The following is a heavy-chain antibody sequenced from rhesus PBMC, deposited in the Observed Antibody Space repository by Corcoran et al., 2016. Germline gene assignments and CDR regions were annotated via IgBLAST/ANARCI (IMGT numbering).Heavy chain of an antibody. CDR3: ARDRRWYYNIWTGENYFDY. Sequence: QVQLQESGPGVVKPSETLSLTCAVSGGSISDSYRWSWIRQPPGKGLEWNGYIYGSSKSTTYNPSLRKQVTISNDPSKNQFSLKLSSVTAAATAVYYCARDRRWYYNIWTGENYFDYWGQGVLVTVSS. J-gene: IGHJ4*01. V-gene: IGHV4S10*01. CDR2: IYGSSKST. D-gene: IGHD3-3*01. CDR1: GGSISDSYR.